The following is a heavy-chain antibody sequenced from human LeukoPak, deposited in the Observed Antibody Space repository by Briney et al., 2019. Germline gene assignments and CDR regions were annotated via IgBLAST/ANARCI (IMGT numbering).Heavy chain of an antibody. CDR1: GGTFSSYA. CDR2: IIPIFGTA. CDR3: ARDSPITMVRGLMDV. V-gene: IGHV1-69*13. Sequence: SVKVSCKASGGTFSSYAISWVRQAPGQGLEWMGGIIPIFGTANYAQKFQGRVTITADESTSTAYMELSSLRSEDTAVYYCARDSPITMVRGLMDVWGKGPRVTVSS. D-gene: IGHD3-10*01. J-gene: IGHJ6*04.